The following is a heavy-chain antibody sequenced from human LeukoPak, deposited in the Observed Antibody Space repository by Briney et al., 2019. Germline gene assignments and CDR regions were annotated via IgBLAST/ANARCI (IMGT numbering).Heavy chain of an antibody. CDR1: GYTFTDYY. CDR3: AISMVRGVIHPN. J-gene: IGHJ4*02. Sequence: GASVKVSCKVSGYTFTDYYMHWVQQATGKGLEWMGLVDPEDGETIYAEKFQGRVTITADTSTDTAYMELSSLRSEDTAVYYCAISMVRGVIHPNWGQGTLVTVSS. CDR2: VDPEDGET. V-gene: IGHV1-69-2*01. D-gene: IGHD3-10*01.